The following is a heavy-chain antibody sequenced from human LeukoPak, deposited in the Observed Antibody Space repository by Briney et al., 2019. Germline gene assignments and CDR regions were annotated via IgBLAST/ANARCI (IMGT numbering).Heavy chain of an antibody. V-gene: IGHV1-18*01. CDR2: ISAYNGNT. J-gene: IGHJ4*02. Sequence: ASVTVSCKASGYTFTSYGISWVRQAPGQGLEWMRWISAYNGNTNYAQKLQGRVTMTTDTSTSTAYMELRSLRSDDTAVYYCARDRARLSGIAVAGTGYYWGQGTLVTVSS. D-gene: IGHD6-19*01. CDR1: GYTFTSYG. CDR3: ARDRARLSGIAVAGTGYY.